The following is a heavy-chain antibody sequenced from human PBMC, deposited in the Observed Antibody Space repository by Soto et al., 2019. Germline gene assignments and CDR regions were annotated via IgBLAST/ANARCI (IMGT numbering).Heavy chain of an antibody. D-gene: IGHD3-22*01. CDR1: GGTFSSYA. J-gene: IGHJ4*02. V-gene: IGHV1-69*13. Sequence: SVKVSCKASGGTFSSYAISWVRQAPGQGLEWMGGIIPIFGTANYAQKFQGRVTITADESTSTAYMELSSLRSEDTAVYYCARDYYDSSGYLSYFDYWGQGTLVTAPQ. CDR3: ARDYYDSSGYLSYFDY. CDR2: IIPIFGTA.